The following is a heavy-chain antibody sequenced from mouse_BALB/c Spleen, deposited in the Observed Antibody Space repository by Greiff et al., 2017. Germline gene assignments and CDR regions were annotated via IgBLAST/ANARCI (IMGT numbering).Heavy chain of an antibody. J-gene: IGHJ1*01. V-gene: IGHV1-31*01. CDR1: GYSFTGYY. D-gene: IGHD1-2*01. Sequence: VQLQQSGPELVKPGASVKISCKASGYSFTGYYMHWVKQSHVKSLEWIGRINPYNGATSYNQNFKDKASLTVDKSSSTAYMELHSLTSEDSAVYYCARGLLRLREYFDVWGAGTTVTVSS. CDR2: INPYNGAT. CDR3: ARGLLRLREYFDV.